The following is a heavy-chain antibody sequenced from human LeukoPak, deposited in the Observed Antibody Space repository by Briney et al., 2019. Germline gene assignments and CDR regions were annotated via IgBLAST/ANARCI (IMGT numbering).Heavy chain of an antibody. CDR1: GYTFTSYG. V-gene: IGHV1-18*01. CDR3: AAGYSYGNDAFDI. Sequence: ASVKVSCKASGYTFTSYGISWVRQSLGQGLEWMGWISAYNGNTNYAQKLQGRVTMTTDTSTSTAYMELRSLRSDDTAVYYCAAGYSYGNDAFDIWGQGTMVTVSS. D-gene: IGHD5-18*01. J-gene: IGHJ3*02. CDR2: ISAYNGNT.